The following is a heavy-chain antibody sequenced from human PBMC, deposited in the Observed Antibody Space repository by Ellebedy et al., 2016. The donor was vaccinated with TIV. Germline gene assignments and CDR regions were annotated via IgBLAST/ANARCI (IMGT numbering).Heavy chain of an antibody. CDR1: GFNFRSYW. Sequence: GESLKISCVVSGFNFRSYWMGWVRQAPGKGLAWVANIYQDGSQKYYVDSAEGRFTISRDNDKNSLYLVMRSLRVEDTAMYYCARRGSYGDYAVQVNNWFDRWGQGTLVTV. CDR2: IYQDGSQK. D-gene: IGHD4-17*01. CDR3: ARRGSYGDYAVQVNNWFDR. V-gene: IGHV3-7*01. J-gene: IGHJ5*02.